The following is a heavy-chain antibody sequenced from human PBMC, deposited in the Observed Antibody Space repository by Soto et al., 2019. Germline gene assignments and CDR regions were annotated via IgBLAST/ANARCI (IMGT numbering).Heavy chain of an antibody. CDR3: ARDGVVFAYSPCDY. D-gene: IGHD2-15*01. Sequence: QVQLVQSGAEVKKPGSSVKVSCKASGGTFSSYAISWVRQAPGQGLEWMGGIIPIFGTADYAQKFQGRVTITAHESTSAAYMALSSLRSEDTAVYYCARDGVVFAYSPCDYWGEGTLVTVSS. J-gene: IGHJ4*02. CDR2: IIPIFGTA. CDR1: GGTFSSYA. V-gene: IGHV1-69*12.